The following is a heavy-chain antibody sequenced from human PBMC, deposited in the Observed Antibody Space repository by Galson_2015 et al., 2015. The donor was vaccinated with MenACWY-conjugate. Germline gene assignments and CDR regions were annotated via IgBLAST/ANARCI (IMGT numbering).Heavy chain of an antibody. Sequence: SLRLSCAASGFTFSSYAMSWVRQAPGKGLQWVALISYDGSHKFYTESVKGRFTISRDNSRNTVYLQMNSLRDEDTAVYYCARDRDSGTLIYYFDSWGQGTLVTVSS. D-gene: IGHD1-26*01. CDR1: GFTFSSYA. J-gene: IGHJ4*02. CDR2: ISYDGSHK. CDR3: ARDRDSGTLIYYFDS. V-gene: IGHV3-30*03.